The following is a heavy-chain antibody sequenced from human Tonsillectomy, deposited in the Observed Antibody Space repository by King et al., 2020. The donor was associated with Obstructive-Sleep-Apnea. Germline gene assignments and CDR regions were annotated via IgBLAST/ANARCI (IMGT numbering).Heavy chain of an antibody. CDR1: GYTFATYG. CDR2: ISVYNGDT. V-gene: IGHV1-18*04. Sequence: VQLVESGIEVKKPGASVKVSCKASGYTFATYGITWVRLAPGQGLEWMGWISVYNGDTKYAQKFQGRVTMTTDTSTNTAYMELRSLRSDDPAVYYCARYAYAAVGSTDYFDYWGQGTLVTVSS. CDR3: ARYAYAAVGSTDYFDY. D-gene: IGHD6-13*01. J-gene: IGHJ4*02.